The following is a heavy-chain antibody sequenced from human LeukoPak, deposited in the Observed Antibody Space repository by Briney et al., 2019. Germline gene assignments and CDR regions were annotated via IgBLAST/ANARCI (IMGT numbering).Heavy chain of an antibody. D-gene: IGHD1-26*01. V-gene: IGHV3-7*01. CDR2: IKQDGSEK. CDR1: AFTFSSYW. J-gene: IGHJ4*02. CDR3: ARDSGSYSGDFDY. Sequence: GGSLRLSCAASAFTFSSYWMSWVRQAPGKGLEWVANIKQDGSEKYYVDSVKGRFTISRDNAKNSLYLQMNSLRAEDTAVYYCARDSGSYSGDFDYWGQGTLVTVSS.